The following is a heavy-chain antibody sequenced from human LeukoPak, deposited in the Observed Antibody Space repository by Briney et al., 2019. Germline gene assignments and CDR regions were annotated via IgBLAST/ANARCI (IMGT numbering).Heavy chain of an antibody. V-gene: IGHV3-23*01. J-gene: IGHJ5*02. D-gene: IGHD3-10*01. CDR3: AKDSDMVRGVNWFDP. CDR1: GFTFSSYA. Sequence: GSLRLSCAASGFTFSSYAMSWVRHAPGKVLEWVSAISGSGGSTYYADSVKGRFTISRDNSKNTLYLQMNSLRAEDTAVYYCAKDSDMVRGVNWFDPWGQGTLVTVSS. CDR2: ISGSGGST.